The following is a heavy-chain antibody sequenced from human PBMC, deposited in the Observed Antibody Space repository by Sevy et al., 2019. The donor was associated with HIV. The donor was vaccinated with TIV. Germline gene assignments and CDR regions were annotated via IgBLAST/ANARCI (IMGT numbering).Heavy chain of an antibody. CDR3: ATTKDYYESSGDPFDY. J-gene: IGHJ4*02. D-gene: IGHD3-22*01. Sequence: SETLSLTCTVSGGSISSYYWSWIRQPPGKGLEWIGYIYYSGSTNYNPSLKSRVTISVDTSKNQFSLKLSSVTAADTAVYYCATTKDYYESSGDPFDYWGQGTLVTVSS. CDR1: GGSISSYY. V-gene: IGHV4-59*01. CDR2: IYYSGST.